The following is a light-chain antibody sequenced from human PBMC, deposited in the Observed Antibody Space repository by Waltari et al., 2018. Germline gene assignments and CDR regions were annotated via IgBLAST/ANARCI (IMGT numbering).Light chain of an antibody. CDR1: QSVDSNY. Sequence: ELVLTQSPGTLSLSPGEIATLSCRACQSVDSNYLAWYQQKPGQAPRLLIYGTSNRATGISDRFSGSGSGTDFTLTISSLEPEDFAVYYCQHYGYSPFTFGPGTRVGVK. J-gene: IGKJ3*01. V-gene: IGKV3-20*01. CDR3: QHYGYSPFT. CDR2: GTS.